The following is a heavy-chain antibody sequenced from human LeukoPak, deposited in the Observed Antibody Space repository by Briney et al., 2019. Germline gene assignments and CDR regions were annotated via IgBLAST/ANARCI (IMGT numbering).Heavy chain of an antibody. J-gene: IGHJ4*02. CDR3: ARDPSNTSGSYVYFDY. V-gene: IGHV1-18*01. Sequence: ASVKVSCKASGYTFNRYGISWVRQAPGQGLEWMGWISCYNGDTKYAQQFQGRVSMTTDTSTSTAHMELRSLRSDDTAVYYCARDPSNTSGSYVYFDYWGQGALVTVSS. D-gene: IGHD6-19*01. CDR1: GYTFNRYG. CDR2: ISCYNGDT.